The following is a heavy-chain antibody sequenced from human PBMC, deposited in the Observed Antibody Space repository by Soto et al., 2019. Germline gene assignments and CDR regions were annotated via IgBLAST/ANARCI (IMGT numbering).Heavy chain of an antibody. J-gene: IGHJ6*02. CDR3: ARTAAAGKYYYGMDV. CDR2: IYPGDSDT. V-gene: IGHV5-51*01. Sequence: GEAVKISGKGCGYSFTSYWIGXARQMPGKGLEWMGIIYPGDSDTRYSPSFQGQVTISADKSISTAYLQWSSLKASDTAMYYCARTAAAGKYYYGMDVWGQGTTVTVSS. CDR1: GYSFTSYW. D-gene: IGHD6-13*01.